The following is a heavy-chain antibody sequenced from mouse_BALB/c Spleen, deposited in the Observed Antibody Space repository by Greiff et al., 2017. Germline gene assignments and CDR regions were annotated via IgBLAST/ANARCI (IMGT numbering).Heavy chain of an antibody. CDR3: ARGGTRYFDY. Sequence: VQGVESGAELARPGASVKLSCKASGYTFTSYWMQWVKQRPGQGLEWIGAIYPGDGDTRYTQKFKGKATLTADKSSSTAYMQLSSLASEDSAVYYCARGGTRYFDYWGQGTTLTVSS. D-gene: IGHD4-1*01. CDR1: GYTFTSYW. CDR2: IYPGDGDT. J-gene: IGHJ2*01. V-gene: IGHV1-87*01.